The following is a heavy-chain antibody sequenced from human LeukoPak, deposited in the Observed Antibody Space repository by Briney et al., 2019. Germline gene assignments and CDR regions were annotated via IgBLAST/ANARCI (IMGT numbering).Heavy chain of an antibody. CDR2: FDPEDGET. Sequence: ASVKVSSKVSAYTLSEFSMHWVRQAPGKGLEWMGGFDPEDGETIYAQKFQGRVSMTEDTSTDTAYMELSSLRSEDTAVYYCVASSPQNWKAHDYWGQGTLVTVSS. CDR3: VASSPQNWKAHDY. D-gene: IGHD1-1*01. CDR1: AYTLSEFS. V-gene: IGHV1-24*01. J-gene: IGHJ4*02.